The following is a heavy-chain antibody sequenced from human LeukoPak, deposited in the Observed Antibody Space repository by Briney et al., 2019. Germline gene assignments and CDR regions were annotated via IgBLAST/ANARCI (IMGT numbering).Heavy chain of an antibody. V-gene: IGHV3-48*03. J-gene: IGHJ4*02. D-gene: IGHD7-27*01. CDR2: ISSSGSTI. CDR1: GFTFSSYE. CDR3: ARDSDWGYFDY. Sequence: PGGSLRLSCAASGFTFSSYEMNWVRQAPGKGLEWVSYISSSGSTIYYADSVKGRSTISRDNAKNSLYLQMNSLRAEDTAVYYCARDSDWGYFDYWGQGTLVTVSS.